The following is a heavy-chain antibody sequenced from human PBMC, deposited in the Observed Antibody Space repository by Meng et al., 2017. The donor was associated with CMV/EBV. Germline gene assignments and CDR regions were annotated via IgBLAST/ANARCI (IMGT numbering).Heavy chain of an antibody. J-gene: IGHJ6*02. CDR3: ARDITPSPVNSYYYGMDV. Sequence: GGSLRLSCAASGFTSSSYAMHWVRQAPGKGLEWVAVISYDGSNKYYADSVKGRFTISRDNSKNTLYLQMNSLRAEDTAVYYCARDITPSPVNSYYYGMDVWGQGTTVTV. CDR2: ISYDGSNK. V-gene: IGHV3-30-3*01. D-gene: IGHD3-16*02. CDR1: GFTSSSYA.